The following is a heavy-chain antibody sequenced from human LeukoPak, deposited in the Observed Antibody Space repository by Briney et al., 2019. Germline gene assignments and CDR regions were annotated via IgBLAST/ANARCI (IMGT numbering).Heavy chain of an antibody. D-gene: IGHD6-19*01. Sequence: SETLSLTCAVSGGSINSYYWSWIRQPPGKGLEWIGYIYYSGSTNYNPSLKSRVTISVDTSKNQFSLKLSSVTAADTAVYYCARADSSGWYVGDWFDPWGQGTLVTVSS. CDR1: GGSINSYY. V-gene: IGHV4-59*01. CDR3: ARADSSGWYVGDWFDP. J-gene: IGHJ5*02. CDR2: IYYSGST.